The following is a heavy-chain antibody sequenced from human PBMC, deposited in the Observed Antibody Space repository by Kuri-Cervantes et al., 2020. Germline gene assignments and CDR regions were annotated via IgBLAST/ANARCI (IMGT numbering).Heavy chain of an antibody. V-gene: IGHV1-3*01. Sequence: ASVKVSCKASGYTFTSYAMHWVRQAPGQRLEWMGWSNAGNGNTKYSQKLQGRVTMTTDTSTSTAYMELRSLRSDDTAVYYCASLRGYSGYDKKSTGRGDAFDIWAKGQWSPSPQ. CDR2: SNAGNGNT. J-gene: IGHJ3*02. D-gene: IGHD5-12*01. CDR1: GYTFTSYA. CDR3: ASLRGYSGYDKKSTGRGDAFDI.